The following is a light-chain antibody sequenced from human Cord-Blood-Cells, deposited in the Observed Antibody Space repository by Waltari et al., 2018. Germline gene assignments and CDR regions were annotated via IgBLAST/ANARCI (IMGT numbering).Light chain of an antibody. CDR2: DVS. Sequence: QSALTQPASVSGSPGQSITISCTGTSSDVGGYNYVSWYQQHPGKAPKLMIYDVSNRPTGVSSRLSGSKVGNTASLTISGLQAEDEADYYCSSYTSSSTVVFGGGTKLTVL. V-gene: IGLV2-14*01. J-gene: IGLJ2*01. CDR3: SSYTSSSTVV. CDR1: SSDVGGYNY.